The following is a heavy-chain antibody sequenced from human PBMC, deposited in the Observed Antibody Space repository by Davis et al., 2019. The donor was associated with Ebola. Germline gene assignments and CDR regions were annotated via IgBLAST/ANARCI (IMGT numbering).Heavy chain of an antibody. D-gene: IGHD1-7*01. V-gene: IGHV5-51*01. CDR2: IYPDDSDT. J-gene: IGHJ4*02. CDR3: ARRADWNFAFDY. CDR1: GFRYPRHW. Sequence: ESLIPPCKCPGFRYPRHWIVWVRQLPANGLEWRGIIYPDDSDTKYSPSFQGQVAISVDKSISTPYLHWASLKASDTAIYYCARRADWNFAFDYWGQGTLVTVSS.